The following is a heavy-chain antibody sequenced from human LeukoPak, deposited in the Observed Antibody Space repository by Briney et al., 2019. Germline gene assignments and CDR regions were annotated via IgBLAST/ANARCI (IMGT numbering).Heavy chain of an antibody. Sequence: ASVKVSCKASGYTFTSYGISWVRQAPGQGLEWMGWISAYSGNTNYAQKLQGRVTMTRDTSTSTVYMQLSSLRSEDTAVYYCARNEGGDSSSWSPFDYWGQGTLVTVSS. D-gene: IGHD6-13*01. CDR1: GYTFTSYG. CDR3: ARNEGGDSSSWSPFDY. V-gene: IGHV1-18*01. J-gene: IGHJ4*02. CDR2: ISAYSGNT.